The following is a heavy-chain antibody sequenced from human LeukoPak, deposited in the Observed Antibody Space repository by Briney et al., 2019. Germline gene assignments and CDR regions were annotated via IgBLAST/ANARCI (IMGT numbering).Heavy chain of an antibody. Sequence: ASVKVSCKASGYTFTSYDINWVRQATGQGLEWMGWMNPNRGNTGYAQKFQGRVTMTRNTSISTAYMELSSLRSEDTAVYYCARGRWGGRYFDYWGQGTLVTVSS. D-gene: IGHD3-16*01. CDR1: GYTFTSYD. CDR2: MNPNRGNT. J-gene: IGHJ4*02. CDR3: ARGRWGGRYFDY. V-gene: IGHV1-8*01.